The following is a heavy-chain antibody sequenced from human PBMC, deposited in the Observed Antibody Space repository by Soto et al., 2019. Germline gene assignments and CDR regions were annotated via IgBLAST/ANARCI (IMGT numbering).Heavy chain of an antibody. J-gene: IGHJ3*02. V-gene: IGHV1-2*04. Sequence: ASVKVSCKASGYTFTGYYMHWVPQAPGQGLEWMGWINPNSGGTNYAQKFQGWVTMTRDTSISTAYMELSRLRSDDTAVYYCARESSSAAFDIWGQGTMVTVSS. CDR2: INPNSGGT. CDR1: GYTFTGYY. CDR3: ARESSSAAFDI.